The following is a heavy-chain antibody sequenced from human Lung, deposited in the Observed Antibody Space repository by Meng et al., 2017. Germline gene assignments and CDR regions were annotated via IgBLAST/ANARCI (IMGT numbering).Heavy chain of an antibody. CDR1: GFTFTTYF. J-gene: IGHJ4*03. CDR3: AREMPMTCYFDQ. V-gene: IGHV1-46*01. Sequence: QGQLVQSGAEVKKPGGSLKLSCETSGFTFTTYFMHWLRQAPGQGLQWMGLFNPNGDVTTYSPRFQGRITLTGDTSTSTLYMELSSLTSDDTAVYYCAREMPMTCYFDQWGQGTLVTVSS. D-gene: IGHD3-22*01. CDR2: FNPNGDVT.